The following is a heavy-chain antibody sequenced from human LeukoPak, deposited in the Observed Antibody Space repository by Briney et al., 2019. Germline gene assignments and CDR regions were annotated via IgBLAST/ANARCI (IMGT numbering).Heavy chain of an antibody. CDR3: ARGMATTFGYYFDY. CDR2: MNPNSGNT. D-gene: IGHD5-24*01. Sequence: GASVKLSCKASGYTFTSYDINWVRQATGQGLEWVGWMNPNSGNTGYAQKFQGRVTMTRNTSISTAYMELSSLRSEDTAVYYCARGMATTFGYYFDYWGQGTLVTVSS. V-gene: IGHV1-8*01. J-gene: IGHJ4*02. CDR1: GYTFTSYD.